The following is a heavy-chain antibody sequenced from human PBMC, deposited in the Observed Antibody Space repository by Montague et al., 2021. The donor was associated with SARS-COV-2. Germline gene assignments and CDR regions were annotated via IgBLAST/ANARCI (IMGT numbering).Heavy chain of an antibody. J-gene: IGHJ2*01. CDR1: GGSISSYY. CDR2: IYYSGST. CDR3: ARASVTMVRGVTRWYFDL. V-gene: IGHV4-59*13. D-gene: IGHD3-10*01. Sequence: SETLSLTCTDSGGSISSYYWSWIRQPPGKGLEWIGYIYYSGSTNYNPSLKSRVTISVDTSKNQFSLKLSSVTAADTAVYYCARASVTMVRGVTRWYFDLWGRGTLVTVSS.